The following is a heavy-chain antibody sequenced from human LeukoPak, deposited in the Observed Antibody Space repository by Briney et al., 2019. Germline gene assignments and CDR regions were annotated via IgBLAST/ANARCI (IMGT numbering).Heavy chain of an antibody. CDR2: IKPDGSEK. CDR1: GFTFNYYW. Sequence: GGSLSLSCAASGFTFNYYWMSWVRQTPGKGLEWLANIKPDGSEKYYVDSVRGRFTISRDNAKNSLYLQLNSLRAEDTALYYCARDNPPDYWGQGTLVTVSS. J-gene: IGHJ4*02. V-gene: IGHV3-7*03. CDR3: ARDNPPDY.